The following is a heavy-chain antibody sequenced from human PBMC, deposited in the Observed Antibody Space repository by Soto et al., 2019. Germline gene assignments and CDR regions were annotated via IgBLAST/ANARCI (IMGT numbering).Heavy chain of an antibody. D-gene: IGHD6-6*01. Sequence: EVQLVQSGAEVKKPGESLKISCKGSGYSFTSYWIGWVRQMPGKGLEWMGIIYPGDSDTRYSPSFQGQVTISADKSISTAYLQWSSLKASDTAMYYCARGSIAARLGADYFDYWGQGTLVTVSS. CDR2: IYPGDSDT. V-gene: IGHV5-51*03. CDR3: ARGSIAARLGADYFDY. CDR1: GYSFTSYW. J-gene: IGHJ4*02.